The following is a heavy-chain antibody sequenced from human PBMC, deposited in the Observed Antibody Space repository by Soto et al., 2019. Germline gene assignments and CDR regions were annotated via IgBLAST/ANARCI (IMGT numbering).Heavy chain of an antibody. D-gene: IGHD3-3*01. CDR1: GGSVNGYY. J-gene: IGHJ5*02. CDR3: ATRITVFGLLIPPFDP. CDR2: INHTGGT. V-gene: IGHV4-34*02. Sequence: QVHLQQWGAGLLKPSETLSLTCAVYGGSVNGYYWNWIRQPPGKGLEWIGAINHTGGTHYNPSLKIRVTMSVYTSNNKFSLRLSSVTAADTAIYYCATRITVFGLLIPPFDPWGQGTQVTVSS.